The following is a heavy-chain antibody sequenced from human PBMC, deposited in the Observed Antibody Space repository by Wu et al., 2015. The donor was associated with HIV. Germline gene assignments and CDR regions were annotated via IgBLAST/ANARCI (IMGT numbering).Heavy chain of an antibody. V-gene: IGHV1-18*01. Sequence: LVQSGPEAKRPGASVNVSCKASYILTSYPIGWVRQAPGQRLEWMGWMNPYNGYIKPAQKFEDRITMSTNNSAHTAYMELRSLASDDTAIYFCARVQFDPKYYTYFDLWGQGTLVTVSS. CDR3: ARVQFDPKYYTYFDL. CDR1: YILTSYP. D-gene: IGHD3-10*01. CDR2: MNPYNGYI. J-gene: IGHJ2*01.